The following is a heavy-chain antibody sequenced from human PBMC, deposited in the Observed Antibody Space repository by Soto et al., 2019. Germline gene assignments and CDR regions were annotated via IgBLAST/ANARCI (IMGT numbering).Heavy chain of an antibody. D-gene: IGHD6-13*01. V-gene: IGHV3-23*01. CDR1: GFTFSSYA. J-gene: IGHJ4*02. CDR2: ISGSGGST. Sequence: GGSLRLSCAASGFTFSSYAMSWVRQAPGKGLEWVSAISGSGGSTYYADSVKGRFTISRDNSKNTLYLQMNSLRAEDTAVYYCAKLPGIAALRGYYFDYWGQGTLVTVSS. CDR3: AKLPGIAALRGYYFDY.